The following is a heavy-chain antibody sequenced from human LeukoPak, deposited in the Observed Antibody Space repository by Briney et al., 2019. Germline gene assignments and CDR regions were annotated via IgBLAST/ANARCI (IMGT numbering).Heavy chain of an antibody. J-gene: IGHJ6*02. CDR1: GGTFSSYA. CDR3: ARDMGWLRGNYYYYYGMDV. D-gene: IGHD5-12*01. CDR2: IIPILGIA. Sequence: SVKVSCKASGGTFSSYAISWVRQAPGQGLEWMGRIIPILGIAYYAKKFQGRVTITADKSTSTAYMELSSLRSEDTAVYYCARDMGWLRGNYYYYYGMDVWGQGTTVTVSS. V-gene: IGHV1-69*04.